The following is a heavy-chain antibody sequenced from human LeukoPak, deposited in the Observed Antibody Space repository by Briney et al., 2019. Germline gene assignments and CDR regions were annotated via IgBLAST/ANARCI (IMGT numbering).Heavy chain of an antibody. Sequence: GASVKVSCKASGYTFTSYYMHWVRQAPGQGLEWMGIINPSGGSTSYAQKFQGRVTMTRDTSTSTVYMELSSLRSEDTAVYYCARDTARDVVVPAARYYFDYWGQGTLVTVSS. CDR1: GYTFTSYY. D-gene: IGHD2-2*01. CDR3: ARDTARDVVVPAARYYFDY. V-gene: IGHV1-46*01. CDR2: INPSGGST. J-gene: IGHJ4*02.